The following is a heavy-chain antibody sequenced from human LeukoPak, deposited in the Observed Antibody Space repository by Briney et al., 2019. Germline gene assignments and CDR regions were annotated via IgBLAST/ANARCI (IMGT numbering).Heavy chain of an antibody. CDR1: GFTFSSYA. D-gene: IGHD1-26*01. V-gene: IGHV3-23*01. Sequence: AVGSLRLSCAASGFTFSSYAMSWVRQAPGKGLEWVSSISGSGGSTYYADSVKGRFTISRDNSKNTLYQQMNSLRAEDTAVYYCARADSGSYYTGLFDYWGQRTLVTVSS. CDR2: ISGSGGST. CDR3: ARADSGSYYTGLFDY. J-gene: IGHJ4*02.